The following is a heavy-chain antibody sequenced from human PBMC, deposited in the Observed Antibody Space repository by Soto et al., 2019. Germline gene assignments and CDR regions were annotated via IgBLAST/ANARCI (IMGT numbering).Heavy chain of an antibody. CDR1: GFTFSSYA. CDR3: ATPFHSGWYIAYFQH. J-gene: IGHJ1*01. D-gene: IGHD6-19*01. CDR2: ISGSGGST. V-gene: IGHV3-23*01. Sequence: EVQLLESGGGLVQPGGSLRLSCAASGFTFSSYAMSWVRQAPGKGLEWVSAISGSGGSTYYADSVKGRFTISRDNSKNTLYLQMNSLRAEDTAVYYCATPFHSGWYIAYFQHWGQGTLVTVSS.